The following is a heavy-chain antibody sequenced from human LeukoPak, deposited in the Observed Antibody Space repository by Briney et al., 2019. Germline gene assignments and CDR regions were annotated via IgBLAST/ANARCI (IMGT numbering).Heavy chain of an antibody. D-gene: IGHD2-15*01. J-gene: IGHJ4*02. V-gene: IGHV1-2*02. CDR2: INPKSGGT. Sequence: ASVKVSCKASGYTFTDYFMNWVRQAPGQGLEWMGWINPKSGGTVYAQKFQDRVTITADESTSTAYMELSSLRSEDTALYYCARAGEYCSGGSCYSGVYFDYWGQGTLVTVSS. CDR1: GYTFTDYF. CDR3: ARAGEYCSGGSCYSGVYFDY.